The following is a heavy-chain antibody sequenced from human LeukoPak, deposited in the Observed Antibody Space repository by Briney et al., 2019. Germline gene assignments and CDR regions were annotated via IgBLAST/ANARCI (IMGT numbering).Heavy chain of an antibody. V-gene: IGHV3-23*01. J-gene: IGHJ3*01. CDR2: ISGSGDNT. Sequence: GGSLRLSCAASGFTFSSYAMNWVRRAPGKGLEWISSISGSGDNTYYADSVKGRFTISRDNSKNTLYLQMNSLRAEDTAVYYCATYSTSSGAFDFWGQGTLVTVSS. CDR1: GFTFSSYA. D-gene: IGHD6-6*01. CDR3: ATYSTSSGAFDF.